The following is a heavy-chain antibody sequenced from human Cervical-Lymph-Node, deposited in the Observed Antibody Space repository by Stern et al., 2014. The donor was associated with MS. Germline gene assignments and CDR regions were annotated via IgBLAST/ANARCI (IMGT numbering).Heavy chain of an antibody. CDR1: GFSFNDYA. CDR3: VKDIVSNLAAGGN. Sequence: VQLVESGGGLVQPGRSLRLSCAASGFSFNDYAMHWVRQAPGRGLEWVSGIFWNSGRVDYADSVKGRFTITRDNAKNSLYLQMNSLRTEDTAFYYCVKDIVSNLAAGGNWGQGILVTVSS. J-gene: IGHJ4*02. V-gene: IGHV3-9*01. D-gene: IGHD6-13*01. CDR2: IFWNSGRV.